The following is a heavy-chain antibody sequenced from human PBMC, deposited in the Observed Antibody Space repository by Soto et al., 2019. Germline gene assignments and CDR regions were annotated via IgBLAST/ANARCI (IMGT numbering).Heavy chain of an antibody. CDR2: IYYSGST. CDR3: ARFRLARWELLLGPRFPYFDY. J-gene: IGHJ4*02. D-gene: IGHD1-26*01. CDR1: GGSVSSGSYY. Sequence: PSETLSLTCTVSGGSVSSGSYYWSWIRQPPGKGLEWIGYIYYSGSTNYNTSLKSRITISVDTSKNQFSLKLSSVTAADTAEYNCARFRLARWELLLGPRFPYFDYWGQGTLVTVPS. V-gene: IGHV4-61*01.